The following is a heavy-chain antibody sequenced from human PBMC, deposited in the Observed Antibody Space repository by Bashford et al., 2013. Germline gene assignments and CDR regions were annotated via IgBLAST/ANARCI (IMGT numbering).Heavy chain of an antibody. J-gene: IGHJ6*02. Sequence: ASVKVSCKASGYTFTSYDINWVRQATGQGLEWMGWMNPNSGNTGYAQKFQGRVTMTRNTSISTAYMELSSLRSEDTAVYYCARGGKWLRKGWWYSPPLIYGMDVWGQGTTVTVSS. CDR1: GYTFTSYD. CDR2: MNPNSGNT. CDR3: ARGGKWLRKGWWYSPPLIYGMDV. V-gene: IGHV1-8*01. D-gene: IGHD5-12*01.